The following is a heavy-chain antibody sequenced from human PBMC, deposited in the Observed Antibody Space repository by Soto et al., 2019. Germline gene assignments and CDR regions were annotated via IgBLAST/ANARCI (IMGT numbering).Heavy chain of an antibody. Sequence: QLQLQESGPGLVKPSETLSLTCTVSGGSISSSSYYWGWIRQPPGKGLEWIGSIYYSGSTFFNPSLKSRVTISVDTSKNQFSLNLSSVTAADTAVYYCARLEGCRGGSCYIGWFDPWGQGTLVTVSS. D-gene: IGHD2-15*01. CDR2: IYYSGST. V-gene: IGHV4-39*01. J-gene: IGHJ5*02. CDR3: ARLEGCRGGSCYIGWFDP. CDR1: GGSISSSSYY.